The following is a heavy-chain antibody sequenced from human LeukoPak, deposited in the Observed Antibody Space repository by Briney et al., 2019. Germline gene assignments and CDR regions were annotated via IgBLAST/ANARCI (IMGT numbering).Heavy chain of an antibody. D-gene: IGHD2-2*01. CDR1: GGSISSYY. CDR2: IYYSGST. Sequence: SETLSLTCTVFGGSISSYYWSWIRQPPGKGLEWIGYIYYSGSTNYNPSLKSRVTISVDTSKNQCSLKLRSVTAADTAVYYCAREDCSSTTCFDAFDIWGQGTMVTVSS. J-gene: IGHJ3*02. CDR3: AREDCSSTTCFDAFDI. V-gene: IGHV4-59*01.